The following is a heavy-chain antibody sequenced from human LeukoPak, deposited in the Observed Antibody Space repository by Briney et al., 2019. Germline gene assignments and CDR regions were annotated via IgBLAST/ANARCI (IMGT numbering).Heavy chain of an antibody. CDR1: GGSISSSSYY. CDR2: IYYSGST. D-gene: IGHD3-10*01. Sequence: SETLSLTCTVSGGSISSSSYYWVWIRQPPGKGLEWIGSIYYSGSTYYNPSLKSRVTISVDTSKNQFSLKLSSVTAADTAVYYCARTRGGKPHYYYYYMDVWGKGTTVTVSS. CDR3: ARTRGGKPHYYYYYMDV. V-gene: IGHV4-39*01. J-gene: IGHJ6*03.